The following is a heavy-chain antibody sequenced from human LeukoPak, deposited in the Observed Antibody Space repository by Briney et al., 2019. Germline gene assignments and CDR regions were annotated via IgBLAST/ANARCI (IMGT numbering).Heavy chain of an antibody. Sequence: PSDTLSLTCAVSGYSISSNNWWAWVRQPPGKGLEWIGYIYYNGNTYYNPYNPSLTSRVTMSVDTSKNQFSLQLSSVTAADTAVYYCARVGFGNTPHPIDYWGQGTLVTVSS. CDR3: ARVGFGNTPHPIDY. V-gene: IGHV4-28*03. CDR1: GYSISSNNW. J-gene: IGHJ4*02. D-gene: IGHD4-23*01. CDR2: IYYNGNT.